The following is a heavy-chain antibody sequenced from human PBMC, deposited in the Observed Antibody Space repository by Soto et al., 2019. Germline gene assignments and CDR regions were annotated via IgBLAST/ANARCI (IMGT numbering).Heavy chain of an antibody. D-gene: IGHD3-22*01. J-gene: IGHJ4*02. V-gene: IGHV4-59*01. CDR2: VYHTGST. CDR1: GDSISTFY. Sequence: SETLSLTCTVSGDSISTFYWGWMRQSPGKELEWIGYVYHTGSTNYNPSLKSRVTISVDRSKNQFSLKLTSANAADTAVYYCARGRTVRNYADDSSDYFYFLDYWGQGTQVTVSS. CDR3: ARGRTVRNYADDSSDYFYFLDY.